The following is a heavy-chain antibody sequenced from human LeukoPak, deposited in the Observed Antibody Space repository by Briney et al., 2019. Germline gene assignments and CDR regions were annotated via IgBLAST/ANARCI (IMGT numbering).Heavy chain of an antibody. V-gene: IGHV4-4*07. CDR3: ARDVRYASGWSTPES. Sequence: PSETLSLTCTVSGGSIISHYWSWIRQPAGKGLEWIGRIYSCGSANYSPSLKSRVSMSIDTSNNHSSLNLTSVTAADTALYFCARDVRYASGWSTPESWGQGTLVTVSS. CDR1: GGSIISHY. J-gene: IGHJ4*02. CDR2: IYSCGSA. D-gene: IGHD6-19*01.